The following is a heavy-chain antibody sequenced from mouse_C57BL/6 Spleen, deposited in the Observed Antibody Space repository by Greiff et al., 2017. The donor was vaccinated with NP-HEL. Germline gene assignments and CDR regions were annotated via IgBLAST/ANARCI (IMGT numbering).Heavy chain of an antibody. V-gene: IGHV10-3*01. Sequence: EVKLEESGGGLVQPKGSLKLSCAASGFTFNTYAMHWVRQAPGKGLEWVARIRSKRSKYATYYADSVKDRFTISRDDSQSMLYLQMNNLKTEDTAMYYCVRENSNYYFDYGGQGTTLTVSS. CDR3: VRENSNYYFDY. J-gene: IGHJ2*01. CDR1: GFTFNTYA. CDR2: IRSKRSKYAT. D-gene: IGHD2-5*01.